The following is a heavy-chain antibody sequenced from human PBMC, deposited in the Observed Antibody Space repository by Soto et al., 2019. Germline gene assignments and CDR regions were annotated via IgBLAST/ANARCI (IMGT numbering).Heavy chain of an antibody. V-gene: IGHV1-58*01. J-gene: IGHJ6*02. Sequence: GASVKVSCKASGFTFTSSAVQWVRQARGQRLEWIGWIVVGSGNTNYAQKYKERVTITRDMSTSTAYMELSSLRSEDTAVYYCAAETSSYDFWSGYGSSYYYGMDVWGQGTTVTVSS. D-gene: IGHD3-3*01. CDR1: GFTFTSSA. CDR2: IVVGSGNT. CDR3: AAETSSYDFWSGYGSSYYYGMDV.